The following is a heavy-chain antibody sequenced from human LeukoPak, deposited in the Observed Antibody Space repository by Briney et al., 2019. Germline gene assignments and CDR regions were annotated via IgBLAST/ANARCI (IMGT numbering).Heavy chain of an antibody. CDR3: ASGSYYYYYMDV. J-gene: IGHJ6*03. CDR2: INPNSGGT. Sequence: ASVKVSCKTSGYTFTGYYMHWVRQAPGQGLEWMGWINPNSGGTKYAQKFQGRVTMTRDTSVSTAYMELSSLRSEDTAVYYCASGSYYYYYMDVWGKGTTVTISS. V-gene: IGHV1-2*02. D-gene: IGHD5-12*01. CDR1: GYTFTGYY.